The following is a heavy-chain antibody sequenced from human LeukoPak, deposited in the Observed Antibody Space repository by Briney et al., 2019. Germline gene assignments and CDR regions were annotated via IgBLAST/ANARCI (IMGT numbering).Heavy chain of an antibody. D-gene: IGHD6-13*01. J-gene: IGHJ4*02. CDR1: GFTFSSYA. V-gene: IGHV3-7*03. CDR2: IKQDGSEK. Sequence: PGGALRLSCAASGFTFSSYAMSWVRQAPGKGLEWVANIKQDGSEKYYVDSVKGRLTISRDNAKNSLYLQMNSLRVEDTAVYYCARAKAAAMFSSDYWGQGTLVTVSS. CDR3: ARAKAAAMFSSDY.